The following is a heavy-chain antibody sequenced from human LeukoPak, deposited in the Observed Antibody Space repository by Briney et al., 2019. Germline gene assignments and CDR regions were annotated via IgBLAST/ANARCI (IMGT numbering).Heavy chain of an antibody. J-gene: IGHJ4*02. Sequence: SETLSLTCTVSGGSISSSSYYWGWIRQPPGKGLEWIGSIYYSGSTYYNPSLKSRVTISVDTSKNQFSLKLSSVTAADTAVYYCARSFLRLGELSSLIDYWGQGTLVTVSS. D-gene: IGHD3-16*02. CDR1: GGSISSSSYY. CDR3: ARSFLRLGELSSLIDY. V-gene: IGHV4-39*01. CDR2: IYYSGST.